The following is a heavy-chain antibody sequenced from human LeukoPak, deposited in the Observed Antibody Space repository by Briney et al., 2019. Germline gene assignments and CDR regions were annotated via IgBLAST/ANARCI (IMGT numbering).Heavy chain of an antibody. CDR2: IYADGTT. CDR1: GFIVNTNY. D-gene: IGHD3-10*01. V-gene: IGHV3-53*01. CDR3: AKSHYYGSGSYFINYYYMDV. J-gene: IGHJ6*03. Sequence: PGGSLRLSCAASGFIVNTNYMTWVRQAPGRGLEWVSFIYADGTTYYADSVKGRFTISRDISKNTLYLQMNSLRAEDTAVYYCAKSHYYGSGSYFINYYYMDVWGKGTTVTVSS.